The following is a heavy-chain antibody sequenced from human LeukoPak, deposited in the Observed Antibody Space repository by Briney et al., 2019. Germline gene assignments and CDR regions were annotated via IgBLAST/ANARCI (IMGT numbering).Heavy chain of an antibody. Sequence: PSETLSLTCSVSGGSINSNFYYWAWIRQPPGKGLEWIGSVYYSGSTHYNPSLKSRITMFVDTSKNQFSLKLSSVTAADTAVYYCARFCNYYDSSGYYYGFDPWGQGTLVTVSS. CDR3: ARFCNYYDSSGYYYGFDP. CDR2: VYYSGST. D-gene: IGHD3-22*01. J-gene: IGHJ5*02. CDR1: GGSINSNFYY. V-gene: IGHV4-39*07.